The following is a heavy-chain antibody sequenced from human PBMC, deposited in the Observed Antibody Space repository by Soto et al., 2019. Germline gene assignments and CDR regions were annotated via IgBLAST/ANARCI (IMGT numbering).Heavy chain of an antibody. CDR2: VRSKAYGGTS. V-gene: IGHV3-49*05. Sequence: EVQVVESGGDLVKPGQSLRLSCTASGFTFGDYAMSWFRQAPGKGLEWVGVVRSKAYGGTSDYAASVKGRFTISRDDSKSIAYLQMNTLRTEDTAVYYCSRYTYTSRYSYYGMDVWGHRTTVTVSS. J-gene: IGHJ6*02. CDR3: SRYTYTSRYSYYGMDV. CDR1: GFTFGDYA. D-gene: IGHD6-19*01.